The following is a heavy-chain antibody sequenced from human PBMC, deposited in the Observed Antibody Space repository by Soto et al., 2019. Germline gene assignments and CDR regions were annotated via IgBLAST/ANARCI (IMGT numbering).Heavy chain of an antibody. Sequence: GGSLRLSCAASGFTFSDYYMSWIRQAPGKGLEWVSYISSSSSYTNYADSVKGRFTISRDNAKNSLYLQMNSLRAEDTAVYYCARDYDYVWGSYRPTFDYWGQGTLVTVSS. D-gene: IGHD3-16*02. J-gene: IGHJ4*02. V-gene: IGHV3-11*06. CDR2: ISSSSSYT. CDR3: ARDYDYVWGSYRPTFDY. CDR1: GFTFSDYY.